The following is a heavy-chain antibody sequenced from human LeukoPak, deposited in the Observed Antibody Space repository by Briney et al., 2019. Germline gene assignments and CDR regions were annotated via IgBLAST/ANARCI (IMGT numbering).Heavy chain of an antibody. V-gene: IGHV3-73*01. J-gene: IGHJ4*02. CDR1: GFTFSGSA. Sequence: PGGSLRLSCAASGFTFSGSAMHWVRQASGKGLEWVGRIRSKANSYATAYAASAKGRFTISRDDSKNTAYLQMNSLKTEDTAVYYCTRRTYCSGGSCQDYWGQGTLVTVSS. CDR3: TRRTYCSGGSCQDY. D-gene: IGHD2-15*01. CDR2: IRSKANSYAT.